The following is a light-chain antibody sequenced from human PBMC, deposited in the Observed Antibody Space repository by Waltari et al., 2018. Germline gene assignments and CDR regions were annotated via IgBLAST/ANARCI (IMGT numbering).Light chain of an antibody. J-gene: IGLJ2*01. V-gene: IGLV3-19*01. Sequence: SSELTQDPAVSVALGQTVRITCQGDSLRSYYASWYQQKPGQAPVVVIYGKNNRPSGIPDRFSGSRSGNTASLTITGAQAEDEADYYCNSRDSSDNHLVFGGGTKLTVL. CDR3: NSRDSSDNHLV. CDR2: GKN. CDR1: SLRSYY.